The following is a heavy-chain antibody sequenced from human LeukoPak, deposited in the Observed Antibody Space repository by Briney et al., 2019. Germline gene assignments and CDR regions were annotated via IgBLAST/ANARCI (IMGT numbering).Heavy chain of an antibody. V-gene: IGHV3-23*01. CDR1: GFTFSSYA. D-gene: IGHD3-22*01. CDR3: AKDHYYDSSGPGGY. Sequence: GGSLRLSCAASGFTFSSYAMSWVRQAPGKGLEWVSAISGSGGSAYYADSVKGRFTISRDNSKNTLYLQMNSLRAEDTAVYYCAKDHYYDSSGPGGYWGQGTLVTVSS. J-gene: IGHJ4*02. CDR2: ISGSGGSA.